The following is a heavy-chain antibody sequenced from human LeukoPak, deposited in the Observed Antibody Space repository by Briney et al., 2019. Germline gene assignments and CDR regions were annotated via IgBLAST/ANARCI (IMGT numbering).Heavy chain of an antibody. Sequence: PGGSLRLSCAASGFTFSSYGMNWVRQAPGKGLEWVSSISSSSSYIYYADSVKGRFTISRDNAKNSLYLQMNSLRAEDTAVYYCARDSSGTGGYDYWGQGTLVTVSS. CDR1: GFTFSSYG. J-gene: IGHJ4*02. V-gene: IGHV3-21*01. CDR3: ARDSSGTGGYDY. D-gene: IGHD3/OR15-3a*01. CDR2: ISSSSSYI.